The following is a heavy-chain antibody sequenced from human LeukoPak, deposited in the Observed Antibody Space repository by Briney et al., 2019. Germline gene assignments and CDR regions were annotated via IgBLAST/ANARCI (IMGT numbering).Heavy chain of an antibody. CDR3: ARVGRNYYDSSGYYG. D-gene: IGHD3-22*01. CDR2: MSPNSGNT. J-gene: IGHJ4*02. V-gene: IGHV1-8*01. Sequence: ASVKVSCKASGYTFTSYDINWVRQATGQGLEWMGWMSPNSGNTGYAQKFQGRVTMTRNTSISTAYMELSSLRSEDTAVYYCARVGRNYYDSSGYYGWGQGTLVTVSS. CDR1: GYTFTSYD.